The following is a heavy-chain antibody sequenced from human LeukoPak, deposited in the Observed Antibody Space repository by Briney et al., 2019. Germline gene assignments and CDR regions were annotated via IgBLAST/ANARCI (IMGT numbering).Heavy chain of an antibody. CDR2: ISGSGYST. V-gene: IGHV3-23*01. Sequence: GGSLRLSCAASGFTFSSYGMSWVRQAPGKGLEWVSGISGSGYSTDYADSVKGRFTISRDNSRDTLSVQINSLRAEDTAVYYCAKLQSVVIPAAMLGFDYWGQGILVTVSS. D-gene: IGHD2-2*01. CDR3: AKLQSVVIPAAMLGFDY. J-gene: IGHJ4*02. CDR1: GFTFSSYG.